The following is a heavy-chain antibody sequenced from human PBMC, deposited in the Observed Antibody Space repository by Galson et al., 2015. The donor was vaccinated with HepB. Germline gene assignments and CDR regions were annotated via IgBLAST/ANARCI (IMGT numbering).Heavy chain of an antibody. V-gene: IGHV5-51*01. CDR1: GYSFTTYW. J-gene: IGHJ4*02. CDR2: MYPGDSDT. D-gene: IGHD2-8*01. Sequence: QSGAEVKKPGESLKISCKTSGYSFTTYWIGWVRQRPGKGLEWMGIMYPGDSDTRYSPSFQGQVTMSVDKSITTAYLQWGSLKASDTALYYCVRSVDAPPGNGALDYWGQGTLVTVSS. CDR3: VRSVDAPPGNGALDY.